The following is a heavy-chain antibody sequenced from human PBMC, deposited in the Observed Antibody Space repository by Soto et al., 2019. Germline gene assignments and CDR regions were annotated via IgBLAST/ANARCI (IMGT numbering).Heavy chain of an antibody. D-gene: IGHD2-21*02. V-gene: IGHV2-5*02. Sequence: QITLKESGPTLVKPTQTLTLTCTFSGFSLSTSGVGVGWIRQPPGKALEWLALIYWDDDKRYSPSLKSRLTITKDTSKNQVVLTMTNMDPVDTATYYCAHSGHIVVVTAPWHFDYWGQGTLVTVSS. CDR1: GFSLSTSGVG. J-gene: IGHJ4*02. CDR2: IYWDDDK. CDR3: AHSGHIVVVTAPWHFDY.